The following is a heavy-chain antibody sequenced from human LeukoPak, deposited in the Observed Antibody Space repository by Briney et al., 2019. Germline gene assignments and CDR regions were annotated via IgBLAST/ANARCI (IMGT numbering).Heavy chain of an antibody. J-gene: IGHJ4*02. CDR3: ARGAWIQLWSDY. Sequence: GASVKVSCKASGYTFNAYYIHWVRQAPGQGLEWMGWINPNSGDTNFVQEFQGRVSMTRDTSISTAYMELSRLRSDDTAVYYCARGAWIQLWSDYWGQGTLVTVSS. D-gene: IGHD5-18*01. CDR1: GYTFNAYY. CDR2: INPNSGDT. V-gene: IGHV1-2*02.